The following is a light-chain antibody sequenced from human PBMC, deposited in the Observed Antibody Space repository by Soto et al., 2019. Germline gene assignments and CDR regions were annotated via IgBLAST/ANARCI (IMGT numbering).Light chain of an antibody. V-gene: IGKV3-20*01. J-gene: IGKJ1*01. CDR1: QSVSSSY. CDR2: DAS. Sequence: EIVLTQSPGTLSLSPGERATLSCRASQSVSSSYLAWYQQKPGQAPRLLISDASSRATGISDRFSGSGSGTDFTLTISRLEPEDFAVYYCQQYSNSPRTFGQGPKVEIK. CDR3: QQYSNSPRT.